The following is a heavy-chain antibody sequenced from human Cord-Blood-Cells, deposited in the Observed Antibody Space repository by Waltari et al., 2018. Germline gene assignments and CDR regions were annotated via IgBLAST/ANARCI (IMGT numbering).Heavy chain of an antibody. CDR1: GFTFSSYS. CDR3: ARDTRLPGRSQDCYFDY. D-gene: IGHD1-1*01. V-gene: IGHV3-21*01. CDR2: ISSSSSYI. Sequence: GFTFSSYSMNWVRQAPGKGLEWVSSISSSSSYIYYADSVKGRFTISRDNAKNSLYLQMNSLRAEDTAVYYCARDTRLPGRSQDCYFDYWGQGTLVTVSS. J-gene: IGHJ4*02.